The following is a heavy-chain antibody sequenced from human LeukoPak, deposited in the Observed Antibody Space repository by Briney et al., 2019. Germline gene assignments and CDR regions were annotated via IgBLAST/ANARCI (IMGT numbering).Heavy chain of an antibody. J-gene: IGHJ4*02. CDR3: ARGRAVAGTAFDY. Sequence: TGGSLRLSCAASGFTFSSYSMNWVRQAPGKGLEWVAVISYDGSNKYYADSVKGRFTISRDNSKNTLYLQMNSLRAEDTAVYYCARGRAVAGTAFDYWGQGTLVTVSS. CDR1: GFTFSSYS. D-gene: IGHD6-19*01. V-gene: IGHV3-30*03. CDR2: ISYDGSNK.